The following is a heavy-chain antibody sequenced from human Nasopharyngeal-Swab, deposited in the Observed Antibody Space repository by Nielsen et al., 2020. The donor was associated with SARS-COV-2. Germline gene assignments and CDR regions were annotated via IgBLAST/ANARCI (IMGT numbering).Heavy chain of an antibody. V-gene: IGHV3-33*01. Sequence: WSSQPPGKGLEWVAVIGYDGSNKYYADSVKGRFTISRDNSKNTLYLQMNSLRAEDTAVYYCARGVEFDPWGQGTLVTVSS. CDR2: IGYDGSNK. CDR3: ARGVEFDP. D-gene: IGHD2-15*01. J-gene: IGHJ5*02.